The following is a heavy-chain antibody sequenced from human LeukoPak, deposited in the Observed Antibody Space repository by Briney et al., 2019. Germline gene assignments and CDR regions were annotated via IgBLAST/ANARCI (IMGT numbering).Heavy chain of an antibody. Sequence: SETLSLTCAVYGGSFSGYYWSWIRQPPEKGLEWIGEINHSGSTNYNPSLKSRVTISVDTSKNQFSLKLSSVTAADTAVYYCARGFQPYHRRQGGNWFDPWGQGTLVTVSS. CDR1: GGSFSGYY. CDR3: ARGFQPYHRRQGGNWFDP. CDR2: INHSGST. J-gene: IGHJ5*02. V-gene: IGHV4-34*01. D-gene: IGHD1-14*01.